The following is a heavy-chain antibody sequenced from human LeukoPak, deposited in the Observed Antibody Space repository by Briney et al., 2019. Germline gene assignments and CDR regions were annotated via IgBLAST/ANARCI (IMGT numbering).Heavy chain of an antibody. D-gene: IGHD3/OR15-3a*01. V-gene: IGHV3-30*18. Sequence: PGRSLRLSCAASGFIFNTFGMHWVRQAPGKGLEWVAFISHDGSNEYYADSVKGRFTISRDNVKNTLYLQMNSLRADDTALYYCAKGHLIYRLIDYWGQGTLVTVPS. CDR3: AKGHLIYRLIDY. CDR1: GFIFNTFG. CDR2: ISHDGSNE. J-gene: IGHJ4*02.